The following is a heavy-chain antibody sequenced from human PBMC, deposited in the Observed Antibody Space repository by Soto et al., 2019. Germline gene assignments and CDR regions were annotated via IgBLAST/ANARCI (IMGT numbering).Heavy chain of an antibody. CDR2: ISSSSSTI. V-gene: IGHV3-48*01. CDR3: ARASRITMVRGFYYYMDV. Sequence: GGSLRLSCAASGFTFSSYSMNWVRQAPGKGLEWVSYISSSSSTIYNADSVKGRFTISRDNAKSSLYLQMNSLRAEDTAVYYCARASRITMVRGFYYYMDVWGKGTTVTVSS. CDR1: GFTFSSYS. J-gene: IGHJ6*03. D-gene: IGHD3-10*01.